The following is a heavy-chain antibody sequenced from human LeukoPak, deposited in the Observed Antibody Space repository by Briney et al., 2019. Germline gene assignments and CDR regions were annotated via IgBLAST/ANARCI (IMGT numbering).Heavy chain of an antibody. CDR3: ARLESSGYFFDGDAFDI. D-gene: IGHD3-22*01. Sequence: SETLSLTCTVSGGSISSTCYYWGWIRQPPGKGLEWIGSIYYSGSTYYNPSLKSRVTISVDTSKNQFSLKLSSVTAADTAVYYWARLESSGYFFDGDAFDIWGQGTMVTVSS. CDR2: IYYSGST. CDR1: GGSISSTCYY. V-gene: IGHV4-39*07. J-gene: IGHJ3*02.